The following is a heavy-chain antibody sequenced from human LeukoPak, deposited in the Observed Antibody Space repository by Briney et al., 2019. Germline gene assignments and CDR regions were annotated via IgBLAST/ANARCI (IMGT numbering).Heavy chain of an antibody. J-gene: IGHJ5*02. Sequence: SETLSLTCTVSGGSISSFYWSWIRQPPGKGLEWIGYIYYSGSTNYNPSLKSRVTISVDTSKNQFSLKLSSVTAADTAVYYCASAGYSSSWYSPFGPWGQGTLVTVSS. V-gene: IGHV4-59*12. D-gene: IGHD6-13*01. CDR3: ASAGYSSSWYSPFGP. CDR2: IYYSGST. CDR1: GGSISSFY.